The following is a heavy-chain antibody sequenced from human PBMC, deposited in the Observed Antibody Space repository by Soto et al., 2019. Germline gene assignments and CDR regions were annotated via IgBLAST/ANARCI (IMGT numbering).Heavy chain of an antibody. CDR3: VREYYGSGVV. Sequence: HPGGSLRLSCAASGFTFASYTVSWVRQAPGKGLQWVSYISDGGHNTYYADSVKGRFAISRDDLKGTLYLQMNSLRAEDTALYYCVREYYGSGVVWGQGTLVTVSS. J-gene: IGHJ4*02. CDR1: GFTFASYT. V-gene: IGHV3-23*01. D-gene: IGHD3-10*01. CDR2: ISDGGHNT.